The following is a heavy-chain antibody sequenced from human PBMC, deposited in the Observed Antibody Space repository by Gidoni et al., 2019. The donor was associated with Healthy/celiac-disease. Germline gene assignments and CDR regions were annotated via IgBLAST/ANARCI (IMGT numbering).Heavy chain of an antibody. CDR3: ARHRADDAFDI. J-gene: IGHJ3*02. V-gene: IGHV4-39*01. CDR1: GGSISSSSYY. Sequence: QLQLQESGPGLVKPSETLSRTCTVPGGSISSSSYYWGWMRQPPGKGLEWIGSIYYSGRTSYNPSLKSRVTISVDTSKNQFSLKLSSVTAADTAVYYCARHRADDAFDIWGQGTMVTVSS. CDR2: IYYSGRT. D-gene: IGHD6-13*01.